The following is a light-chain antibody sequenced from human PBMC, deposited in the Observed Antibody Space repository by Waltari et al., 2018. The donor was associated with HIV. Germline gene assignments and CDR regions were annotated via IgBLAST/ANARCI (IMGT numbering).Light chain of an antibody. CDR3: QQYHSYPMT. CDR1: QDVTKS. V-gene: IGKV1-16*01. J-gene: IGKJ5*01. CDR2: AAS. Sequence: DIQMTQSPSSLSASVGDRVTLTCRASQDVTKSIAWFQQKPGKAPKSLIFAASSLRSGVPSRFSGSGSGTDFTLTISGLLPEDFATYYCQQYHSYPMTFGQGTRLEIK.